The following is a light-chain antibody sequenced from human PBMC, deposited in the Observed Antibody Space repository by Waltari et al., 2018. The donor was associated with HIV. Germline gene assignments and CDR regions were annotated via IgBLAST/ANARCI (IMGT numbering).Light chain of an antibody. CDR2: WAS. V-gene: IGKV4-1*01. Sequence: IVMTQSPDSLAVSLGERSTINCKSSKSVLYRSNNKEYLAWYQQKPGQPPKLLIYWASTRESGVPDRFSGSGSGTDFTLSISSLLAEDVAVYYCQQYYSTPWTFGQGTRVEIK. J-gene: IGKJ1*01. CDR1: KSVLYRSNNKEY. CDR3: QQYYSTPWT.